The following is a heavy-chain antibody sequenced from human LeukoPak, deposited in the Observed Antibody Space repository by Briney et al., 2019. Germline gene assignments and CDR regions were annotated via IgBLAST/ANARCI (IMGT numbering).Heavy chain of an antibody. V-gene: IGHV3-7*01. D-gene: IGHD5-18*01. CDR3: ARERGYSYGQEFDY. J-gene: IGHJ4*02. Sequence: GGSLRLSCTASGFTFNSYSMTWVRQAPGKGLEWVANIKQDGSEKYYVDSVKGRFTISRDNAKNSLYLQMNSLRAEDTAVYYCARERGYSYGQEFDYWGQGTLVTVSS. CDR2: IKQDGSEK. CDR1: GFTFNSYS.